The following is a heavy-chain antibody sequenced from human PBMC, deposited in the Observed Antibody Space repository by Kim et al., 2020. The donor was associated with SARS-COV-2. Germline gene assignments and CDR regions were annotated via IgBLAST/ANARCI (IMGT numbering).Heavy chain of an antibody. V-gene: IGHV3-15*01. D-gene: IGHD3-16*01. CDR2: LKSNADGGTA. CDR3: VHLRGLGDD. CDR1: GFFFVNSW. Sequence: GGSLRLSCAGSGFFFVNSWMTWVRQTPGKGLEWVGRLKSNADGGTADYAEAVKGRFTISRDDSTNTIFLQMDSLKMDDTGVYYCVHLRGLGDDWGQGTPVTVSS. J-gene: IGHJ4*02.